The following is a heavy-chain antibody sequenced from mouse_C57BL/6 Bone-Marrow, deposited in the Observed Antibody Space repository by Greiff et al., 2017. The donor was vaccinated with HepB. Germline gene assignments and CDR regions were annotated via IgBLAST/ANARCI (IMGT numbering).Heavy chain of an antibody. CDR2: IYPGSGST. D-gene: IGHD2-2*01. V-gene: IGHV1-55*01. CDR1: GYTFTSYW. Sequence: QVQLQQPGAELVKPGASVKMSCKASGYTFTSYWITWVKQRPGQGLEWIGDIYPGSGSTNYNEKFKSKATLTVDTSSSTAYMQLSSLTSEDSAVYYCARIYYGYDGASWFAYWGQGTLVTVSA. J-gene: IGHJ3*01. CDR3: ARIYYGYDGASWFAY.